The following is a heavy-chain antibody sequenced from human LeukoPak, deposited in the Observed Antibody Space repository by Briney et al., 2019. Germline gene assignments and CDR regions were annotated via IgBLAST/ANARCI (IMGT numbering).Heavy chain of an antibody. V-gene: IGHV3-30*03. CDR3: AREPYYDFWGGYYVHYYYGMDV. CDR2: ISYDGSNK. J-gene: IGHJ6*02. D-gene: IGHD3-3*01. Sequence: GGSLRLSCAASGFTFSSYGMHWVRQAPGKGLEWVADISYDGSNKYYADSVKGRFTISRDNSKNTLYLQMNSLRAEDTAVYYCAREPYYDFWGGYYVHYYYGMDVWGQGTTVTVSS. CDR1: GFTFSSYG.